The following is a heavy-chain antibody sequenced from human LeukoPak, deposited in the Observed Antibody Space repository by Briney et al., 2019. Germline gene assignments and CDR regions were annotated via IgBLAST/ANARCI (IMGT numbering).Heavy chain of an antibody. D-gene: IGHD3-16*01. J-gene: IGHJ4*02. CDR3: ARLGLGPSFDY. V-gene: IGHV3-21*04. CDR2: ISGGSDYV. CDR1: GFTFNGYS. Sequence: GGSLRLSCAASGFTFNGYSMTWVRQAPGKGLAWVSYISGGSDYVLSTYSVNGRFTISISKANKSMNLQLQMLRLETTAAYYFARLGLGPSFDYWGQGTRVTVTS.